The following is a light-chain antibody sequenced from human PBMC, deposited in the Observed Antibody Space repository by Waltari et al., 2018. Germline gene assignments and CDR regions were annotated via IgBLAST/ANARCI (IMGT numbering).Light chain of an antibody. J-gene: IGLJ2*01. CDR3: ATWDDSLNGVI. Sequence: QSVLTQPPSASGTPGQSVTISCSGRSSNIGSNTVNWYQQLPGTAPKLLIYTNHRRPSGVPDRFSGSKSGTSASLAISGLQSGDEAYYHCATWDDSLNGVIFGGGTKLTVL. CDR1: SSNIGSNT. CDR2: TNH. V-gene: IGLV1-44*01.